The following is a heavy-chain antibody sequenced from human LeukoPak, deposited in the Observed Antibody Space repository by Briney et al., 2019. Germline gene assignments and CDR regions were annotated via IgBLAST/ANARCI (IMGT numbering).Heavy chain of an antibody. D-gene: IGHD6-6*01. CDR1: GFTFNSYS. V-gene: IGHV3-21*01. J-gene: IGHJ4*02. CDR3: ARTYSSSSPFDY. CDR2: ISNSSSYI. Sequence: GGSLRLSYAASGFTFNSYSMDWVRQAPRKGLEWVSSISNSSSYIYYADSVKGRFTISRDNAKNSLYLQMNSLRAEDTAVYYCARTYSSSSPFDYWGQGTLVTVSS.